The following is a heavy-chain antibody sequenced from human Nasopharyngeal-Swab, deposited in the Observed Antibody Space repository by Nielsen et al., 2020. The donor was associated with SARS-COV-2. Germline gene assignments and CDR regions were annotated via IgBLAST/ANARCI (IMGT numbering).Heavy chain of an antibody. CDR3: AKDGRYYASGSHPFDY. Sequence: GGSLRLSCVASGFTFSTYAVSWVRKAPGKGLDWVSAISGSGGSAYYADSVKGRFTISRDNSKNTVYLQMTTLRAEDTAVYYCAKDGRYYASGSHPFDYWGQGTLVTVSS. V-gene: IGHV3-23*01. J-gene: IGHJ4*02. CDR2: ISGSGGSA. D-gene: IGHD3-10*01. CDR1: GFTFSTYA.